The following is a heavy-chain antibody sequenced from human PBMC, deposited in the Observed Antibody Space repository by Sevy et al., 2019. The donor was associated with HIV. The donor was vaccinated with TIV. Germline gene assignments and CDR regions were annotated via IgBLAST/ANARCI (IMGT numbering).Heavy chain of an antibody. V-gene: IGHV3-33*01. CDR2: IGYDGSKK. CDR3: AREGVPAAIGFDY. Sequence: GGSLRLSCEASGFTFSAYGMHWVRQAPGKGLEWVANIGYDGSKKYYADSVKGRFTISRDNSKNTLYLQMNSLRAEDTALYYCAREGVPAAIGFDYWGQGSLVTVSS. J-gene: IGHJ4*02. D-gene: IGHD2-2*01. CDR1: GFTFSAYG.